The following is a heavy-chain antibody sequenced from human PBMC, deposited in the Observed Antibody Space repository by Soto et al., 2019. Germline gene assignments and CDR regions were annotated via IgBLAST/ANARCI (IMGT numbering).Heavy chain of an antibody. CDR2: ISGSGGST. V-gene: IGHV3-23*01. Sequence: SGGSLRLSCAASGFTFSSYAMSWVRQAPGKGLEWVSAISGSGGSTYYADSVKGRFTISRDNSKNTLYLQMNSLRAEDTAVYYCAKGPSPTNYYGMDVWGQGTTVTVSS. CDR1: GFTFSSYA. J-gene: IGHJ6*02. CDR3: AKGPSPTNYYGMDV.